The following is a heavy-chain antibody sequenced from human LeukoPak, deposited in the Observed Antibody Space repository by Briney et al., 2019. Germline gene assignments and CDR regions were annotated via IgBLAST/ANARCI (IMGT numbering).Heavy chain of an antibody. CDR2: VSYSGAT. CDR3: VRRDMSASY. Sequence: PSETLSLTCTASGDSLSSYIYFWDWLGQPPGRGLESIGSVSYSGATYYNTSRKSRVTVSADTSDNQFSLMMTSVNVADTAVYYCVRRDMSASYWGQGTLVIVSS. J-gene: IGHJ4*02. CDR1: GDSLSSYIYF. V-gene: IGHV4-39*01.